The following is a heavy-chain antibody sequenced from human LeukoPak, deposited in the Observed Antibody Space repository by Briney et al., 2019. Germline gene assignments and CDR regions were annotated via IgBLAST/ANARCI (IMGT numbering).Heavy chain of an antibody. CDR2: IWYDGSNK. D-gene: IGHD1-20*01. V-gene: IGHV3-33*01. Sequence: GGSLRLSCAASGFTFSSYGMQWVRQAPGKGLEWVAVIWYDGSNKDYADSVKGRFTISRDNSKNTLYLQMNSLRAEDTAVCYCARYNWNDAGFDIWGQGTLVTVSS. CDR3: ARYNWNDAGFDI. CDR1: GFTFSSYG. J-gene: IGHJ3*02.